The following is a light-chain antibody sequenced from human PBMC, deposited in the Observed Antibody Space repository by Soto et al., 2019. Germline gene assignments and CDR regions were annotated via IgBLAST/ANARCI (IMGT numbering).Light chain of an antibody. CDR1: QSVGST. J-gene: IGKJ4*01. CDR3: QRFNRWPLS. V-gene: IGKV3-15*01. CDR2: DTS. Sequence: EIVLTQSPAALPVSPGERATLSCWASQSVGSTLNWYQQKPGQAPRLLIYDTSIRATGIPARFSGSGSGTEFTLTIASLQSEDFGVYYCQRFNRWPLSFGGGTKVEI.